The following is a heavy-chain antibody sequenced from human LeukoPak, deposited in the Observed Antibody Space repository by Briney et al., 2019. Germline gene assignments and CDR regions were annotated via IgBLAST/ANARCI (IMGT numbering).Heavy chain of an antibody. Sequence: SETLSLTCTVSGGSISSYYWSWIRQPPGRGLEWIGYIYYSGSTNYNPSLKSRVTISVDTSKNQFSLKLSSVTAADTAVYYCARAGGVAPDAFDIWGQGTMVTVSS. D-gene: IGHD3-10*01. J-gene: IGHJ3*02. V-gene: IGHV4-59*01. CDR2: IYYSGST. CDR3: ARAGGVAPDAFDI. CDR1: GGSISSYY.